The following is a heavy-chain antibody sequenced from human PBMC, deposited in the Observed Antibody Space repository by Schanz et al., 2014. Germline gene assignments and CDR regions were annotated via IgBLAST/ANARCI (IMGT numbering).Heavy chain of an antibody. CDR1: GFTFTTYA. V-gene: IGHV3-20*04. D-gene: IGHD6-13*01. Sequence: DVQLLESGGGLVQPGESLRLSCAASGFTFTTYAMTWVRQAPGKGLEWVSAINWSDGSTGYADSVKGRFTISRDNGKNSLYLQMNSLRAEDTAVYYCAKEKEEVAADGSFFDYWGQGTLXTGSS. CDR3: AKEKEEVAADGSFFDY. J-gene: IGHJ4*02. CDR2: INWSDGST.